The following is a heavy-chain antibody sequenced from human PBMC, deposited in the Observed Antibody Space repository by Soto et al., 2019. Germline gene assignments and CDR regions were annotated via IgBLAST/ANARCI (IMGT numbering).Heavy chain of an antibody. CDR3: ARDIGSYAYAEGY. CDR2: VYSGGTT. J-gene: IGHJ4*02. D-gene: IGHD2-2*01. Sequence: PSETLSLTFSVSAGSINRYWWSWIRQPAGKGLEWIGRVYSGGTTDYKPYLNSRATMSVETSKNQFSLKLTSVTAADTAVYYCARDIGSYAYAEGYWGQGIQVTVPQ. CDR1: AGSINRYW. V-gene: IGHV4-4*07.